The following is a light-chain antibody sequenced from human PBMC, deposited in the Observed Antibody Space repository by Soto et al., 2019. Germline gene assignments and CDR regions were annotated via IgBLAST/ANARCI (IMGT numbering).Light chain of an antibody. Sequence: EIVLTQSPATLSLSPGERATLSCRASQSVSSYLAWYQQKPGQAPRLLIYDASNRATGIPAWFSGSGSGTDFTLTISGLEPEDFAVYYCQQRSNWHFTFGPGTKVDIK. CDR2: DAS. CDR3: QQRSNWHFT. CDR1: QSVSSY. J-gene: IGKJ3*01. V-gene: IGKV3-11*01.